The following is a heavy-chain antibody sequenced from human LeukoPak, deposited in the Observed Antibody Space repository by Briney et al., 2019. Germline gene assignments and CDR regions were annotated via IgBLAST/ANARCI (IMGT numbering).Heavy chain of an antibody. Sequence: PSETLSLTCTVSGGSISSYYWSWIRQPPGKGLEWIGYIYYSGSTNYNPSLKSRVTISVDKSKNQFSLKLSSVTAADTAVYYCARLKVGATDFDYWGQGTLVTVSS. CDR2: IYYSGST. V-gene: IGHV4-59*12. CDR3: ARLKVGATDFDY. D-gene: IGHD1-26*01. J-gene: IGHJ4*02. CDR1: GGSISSYY.